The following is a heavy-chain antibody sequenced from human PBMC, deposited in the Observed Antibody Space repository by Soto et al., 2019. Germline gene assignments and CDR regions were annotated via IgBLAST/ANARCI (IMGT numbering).Heavy chain of an antibody. CDR3: ARDKSTGLLDY. D-gene: IGHD2-8*02. CDR2: INHSGST. J-gene: IGHJ4*01. Sequence: WTWIRQPPGTGLEWIGEINHSGSTNYNPSLKSRVTISVDTSKNQFSLKLTSVTAADTAVYYCARDKSTGLLDYWGHGTLVTVSS. V-gene: IGHV4-34*01.